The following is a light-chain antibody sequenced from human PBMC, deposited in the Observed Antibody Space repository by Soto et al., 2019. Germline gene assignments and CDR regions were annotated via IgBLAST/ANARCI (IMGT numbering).Light chain of an antibody. CDR2: GAS. Sequence: EIVLTQSPGTLSLSPGERATLSCRASQSVTGSYLAWYQQKPGQAPRLLIYGASTRATGIPDRFSGSGSGTDFTLTISRLEPEDFVVYYCQQYGSSVFTFGPGTKVDIK. CDR1: QSVTGSY. V-gene: IGKV3-20*01. CDR3: QQYGSSVFT. J-gene: IGKJ3*01.